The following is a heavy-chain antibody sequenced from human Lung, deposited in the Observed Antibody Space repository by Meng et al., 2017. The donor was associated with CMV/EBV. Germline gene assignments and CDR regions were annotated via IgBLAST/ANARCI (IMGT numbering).Heavy chain of an antibody. Sequence: ASVKVSCKTFGYTFTGYYIHWVRQAPGPGLEWMGWINPNSGDTTYAQNFQGRVTMTRDTSLTTAYMELSRLRSDDTAVYYCARLDDYGDTSKFDVWGQGTTVTVSS. J-gene: IGHJ6*02. CDR3: ARLDDYGDTSKFDV. D-gene: IGHD4-17*01. CDR2: INPNSGDT. V-gene: IGHV1-2*02. CDR1: GYTFTGYY.